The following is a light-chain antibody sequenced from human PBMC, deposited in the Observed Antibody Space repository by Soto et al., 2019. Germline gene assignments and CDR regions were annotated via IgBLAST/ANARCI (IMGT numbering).Light chain of an antibody. V-gene: IGKV3-20*01. Sequence: EIVLTQSPATLSLSPGERATLSCRASQSVSSNYLAWYQQKPGQAPRLLIYDASNRATGIPARFSGSGSGTDFTLTISRLEPEDFAVYFCQRYGSSPLITFGQGTRLEIK. CDR3: QRYGSSPLIT. CDR2: DAS. J-gene: IGKJ5*01. CDR1: QSVSSNY.